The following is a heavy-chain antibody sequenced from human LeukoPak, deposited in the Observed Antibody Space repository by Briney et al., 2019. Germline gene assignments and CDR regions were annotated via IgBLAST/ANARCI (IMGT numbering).Heavy chain of an antibody. J-gene: IGHJ6*03. Sequence: ASVKLSCKSSGYTFIDSYLHCVRQAPGQGLEWMGRMNPKSGGTNYAQKFQGRVTMTRDTSISTAYMELSSLRSDDTAVYFCVRDIDYYDSSGFGGGYYYYYYMDVWSRGTAVTVCS. V-gene: IGHV1-2*06. D-gene: IGHD3-22*01. CDR1: GYTFIDSY. CDR3: VRDIDYYDSSGFGGGYYYYYYMDV. CDR2: MNPKSGGT.